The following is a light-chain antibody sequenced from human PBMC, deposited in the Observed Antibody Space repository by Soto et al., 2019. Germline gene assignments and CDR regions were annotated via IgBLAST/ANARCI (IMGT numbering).Light chain of an antibody. CDR1: SGHSSHA. V-gene: IGLV4-69*01. CDR3: QTWGTGIRV. CDR2: LNSDGSH. J-gene: IGLJ3*02. Sequence: QSVLTQSPSASASLGASVKLTCTLSSGHSSHAIAWHQQQPEKGPRYLMKLNSDGSHDKGDGIPDRFSGSGSGAERYLTISSLQSEDEADYYCQTWGTGIRVFGGGTKLTVL.